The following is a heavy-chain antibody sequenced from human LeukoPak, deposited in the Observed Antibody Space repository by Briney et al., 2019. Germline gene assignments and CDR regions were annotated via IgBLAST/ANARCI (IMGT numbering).Heavy chain of an antibody. CDR2: TWYDGSKK. CDR3: VRGMGLYGPLDY. Sequence: GGSLRLSCAASGFNFNNYGMHWVRQAPGKGLEWVAVTWYDGSKKYYADSVKGRFTISRDNSNNMVHLQMNSLRAEDTAVYYCVRGMGLYGPLDYWGQGTLVTV. V-gene: IGHV3-33*01. J-gene: IGHJ4*02. D-gene: IGHD2/OR15-2a*01. CDR1: GFNFNNYG.